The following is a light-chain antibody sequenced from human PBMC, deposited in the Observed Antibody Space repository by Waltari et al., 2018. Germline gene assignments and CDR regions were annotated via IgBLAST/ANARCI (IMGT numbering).Light chain of an antibody. J-gene: IGKJ1*01. V-gene: IGKV2-30*01. CDR3: MQGTHWPWT. Sequence: DVVLTQSPLSLPVTHGQPASISCTSTQGLVYSDGNIYFTWFHQRPGQSPRRLIHKISNRNSGVPDRFTGSGSGTDFTLRISRVEAEDVGVYYCMQGTHWPWTFGQGTRVEIK. CDR2: KIS. CDR1: QGLVYSDGNIY.